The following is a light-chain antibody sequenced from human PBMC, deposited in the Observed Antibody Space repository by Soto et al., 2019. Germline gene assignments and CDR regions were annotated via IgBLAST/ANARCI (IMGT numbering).Light chain of an antibody. CDR3: QQYENWPPRFT. J-gene: IGKJ3*01. V-gene: IGKV3-15*01. CDR2: GAV. Sequence: DIVLTQTPATLSVSPGERVTLSCRASQSVSSNLVWYQQKPGQAPRLLIYGAVSRATGDPARFSGSGFETEFSLTISSVQSKDFAVYFCQQYENWPPRFTFGPGTTVDVK. CDR1: QSVSSN.